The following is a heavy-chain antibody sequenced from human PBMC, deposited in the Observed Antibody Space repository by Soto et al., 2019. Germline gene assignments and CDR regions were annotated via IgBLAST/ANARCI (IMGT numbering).Heavy chain of an antibody. J-gene: IGHJ4*02. CDR2: IYSGGST. CDR1: GFTVSSNY. CDR3: ESHPVLYYFDY. V-gene: IGHV3-53*01. Sequence: PGGSLRLSCAASGFTVSSNYMSWVRQAPGKGLEWVSVIYSGGSTYYADSVKGRFTISRDNSKNTLYLQMNSLRAEDTAVYYCESHPVLYYFDYWGQGTLVTVSS.